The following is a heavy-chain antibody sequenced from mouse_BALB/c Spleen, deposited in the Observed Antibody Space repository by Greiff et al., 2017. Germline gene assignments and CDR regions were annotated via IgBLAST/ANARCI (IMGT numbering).Heavy chain of an antibody. CDR1: GFTFSSYG. Sequence: EVKLVESGGGLVQPGGSLKLSCAASGFTFSSYGMSWVRQTPDKRLELVATINSNGGSTYYPDSVKGRFTISRDNAKNTLYLQMSSLKSEDTAMYYCARGGGNYYFGVWGAGTTVTVSS. D-gene: IGHD2-1*01. CDR2: INSNGGST. CDR3: ARGGGNYYFGV. J-gene: IGHJ1*01. V-gene: IGHV5-6-3*01.